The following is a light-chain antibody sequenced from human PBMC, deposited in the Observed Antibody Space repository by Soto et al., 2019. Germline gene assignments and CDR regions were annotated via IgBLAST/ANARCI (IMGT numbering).Light chain of an antibody. V-gene: IGKV3-15*01. CDR1: QSVSTD. CDR2: GVS. CDR3: QQYDDWPLT. Sequence: EIVMTQSPATLSVSPGEGATLSCRASQSVSTDLAWYQQKPGQTPRLLIHGVSTRATGAPARFSGSGSGTEFTLTISSLQSEDFAVYCCQQYDDWPLTFGGGTKVDIK. J-gene: IGKJ4*01.